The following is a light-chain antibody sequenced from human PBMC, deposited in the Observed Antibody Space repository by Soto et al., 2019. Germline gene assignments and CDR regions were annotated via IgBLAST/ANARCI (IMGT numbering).Light chain of an antibody. Sequence: DIQMTQSPSTLSGSVGDRVTITCRASQTISSWLAWYQRKPGKAPKLLIYKATTLKSGVPSRFGGGGYGTEFTLTISSLQPDDFATYYCQHYNSYSEAFGQGPKVDIK. J-gene: IGKJ1*01. CDR1: QTISSW. CDR2: KAT. V-gene: IGKV1-5*03. CDR3: QHYNSYSEA.